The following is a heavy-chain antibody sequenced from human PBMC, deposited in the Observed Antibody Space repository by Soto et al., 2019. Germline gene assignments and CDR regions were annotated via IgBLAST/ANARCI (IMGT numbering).Heavy chain of an antibody. CDR1: GGSINNYY. Sequence: QVQLQESGPGLVGPSETLSLTCTVSGGSINNYYWSWIRQPPGKGLAWIGYIYYIGTTDYSPSLKSRVTISVDTPKNQFSLQLGSVTAADTAVYFCARENLRSRLDVWGQGTTVTVSS. CDR3: ARENLRSRLDV. V-gene: IGHV4-59*01. J-gene: IGHJ6*02. CDR2: IYYIGTT.